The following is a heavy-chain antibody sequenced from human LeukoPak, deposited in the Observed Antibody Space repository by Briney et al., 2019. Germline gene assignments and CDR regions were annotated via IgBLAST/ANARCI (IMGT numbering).Heavy chain of an antibody. J-gene: IGHJ4*02. CDR1: GFTFSSYA. CDR2: IYYSGST. CDR3: ARALKYDFWSGYYSYYFDY. Sequence: LRLSCAASGFTFSSYAMSWVRQAPGKGLEWIGYIYYSGSTYYNPSLKSRVTISVDTSKNQFSLKLSSVTAADTAVYYCARALKYDFWSGYYSYYFDYWGQGTLVTVSS. V-gene: IGHV4-31*02. D-gene: IGHD3-3*01.